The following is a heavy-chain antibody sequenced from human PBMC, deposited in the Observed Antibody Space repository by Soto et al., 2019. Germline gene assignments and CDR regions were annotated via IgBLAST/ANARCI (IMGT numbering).Heavy chain of an antibody. CDR1: GFTFSSYG. J-gene: IGHJ3*02. Sequence: PGGSLRLSCAASGFTFSSYGMHWVRQAPGKGLEWVAVIWYDGSNKYYADSVKGRFTISRDNSKNTLYLQMNSLRAEDTALYYCARDLDSLTTVTNTGAFDIWGQRTMGTVS. CDR3: ARDLDSLTTVTNTGAFDI. V-gene: IGHV3-33*01. CDR2: IWYDGSNK. D-gene: IGHD4-4*01.